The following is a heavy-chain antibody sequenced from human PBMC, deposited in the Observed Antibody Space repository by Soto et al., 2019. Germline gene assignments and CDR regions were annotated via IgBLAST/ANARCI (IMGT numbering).Heavy chain of an antibody. D-gene: IGHD1-26*01. CDR2: ISYDGSHA. Sequence: QVQLVDSGGGVVQPGRSLRLSCAASGFTFTTYGMHWVRRAPGKGLEWVAVISYDGSHAYYADSVKGRFTISRDNSKNTLYLHINSMRAEDTAVYYCAKDRTYSVASGFDYWGRGTLVTVSS. V-gene: IGHV3-30*18. J-gene: IGHJ4*02. CDR1: GFTFTTYG. CDR3: AKDRTYSVASGFDY.